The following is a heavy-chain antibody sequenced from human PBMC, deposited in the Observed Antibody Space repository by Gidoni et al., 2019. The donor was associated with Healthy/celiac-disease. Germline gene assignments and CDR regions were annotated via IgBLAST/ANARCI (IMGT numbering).Heavy chain of an antibody. Sequence: QLVQSGALVKKPGPSVKVSFKASGATLTSYAISWVRQAPGTGLEWMGGIIPSVGTATYAQKFQGRVTITADESTSTAYMELSSLRSEDTAVYYCARDLGLRTTNYYYFYMDVWGKGTTVTVSS. CDR1: GATLTSYA. D-gene: IGHD2-15*01. J-gene: IGHJ6*03. CDR3: ARDLGLRTTNYYYFYMDV. V-gene: IGHV1-69*01. CDR2: IIPSVGTA.